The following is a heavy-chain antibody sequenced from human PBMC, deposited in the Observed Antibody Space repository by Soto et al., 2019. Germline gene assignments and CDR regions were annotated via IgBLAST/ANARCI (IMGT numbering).Heavy chain of an antibody. CDR2: INHSGST. Sequence: SETLSLTCAVYGGSFSGYYWTWIRQPPGTGLEWIGEINHSGSTNYNPSLKSRVTISVDTSKNQFSLKLTSVTAADAAVYYCARDKITGLFDYWDQGTLVTVSS. V-gene: IGHV4-34*01. J-gene: IGHJ4*02. D-gene: IGHD2-8*02. CDR3: ARDKITGLFDY. CDR1: GGSFSGYY.